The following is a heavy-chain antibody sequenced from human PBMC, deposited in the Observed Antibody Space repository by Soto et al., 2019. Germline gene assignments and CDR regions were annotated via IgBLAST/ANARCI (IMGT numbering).Heavy chain of an antibody. D-gene: IGHD3-22*01. CDR3: HLTLPYDSSGYADAFDI. V-gene: IGHV5-51*01. CDR2: IYPGDSDT. CDR1: GYSFTIYW. J-gene: IGHJ3*02. Sequence: PGESLKISCKGSGYSFTIYWIGWVRQRPGKGLEWMGIIYPGDSDTRYSPSFQGQVTISADKSISTAYLQWSSLKASDTAMYYCHLTLPYDSSGYADAFDIWGQGTMVTVSS.